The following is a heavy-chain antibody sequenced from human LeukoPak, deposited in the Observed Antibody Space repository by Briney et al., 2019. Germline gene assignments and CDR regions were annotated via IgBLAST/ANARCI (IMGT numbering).Heavy chain of an antibody. D-gene: IGHD2-21*02. Sequence: PSETLSLTCAVSGGTFRGYYGSWIRQPPGKGLAWIGEIDHTGSTNYNPSLESRVTLSVDTSKSQVSLNLNSVTAADTAVYFCARESDAAVLDDDCFFDLWGQGTLVAVSS. CDR3: ARESDAAVLDDDCFFDL. CDR1: GGTFRGYY. J-gene: IGHJ5*02. V-gene: IGHV4-34*01. CDR2: IDHTGST.